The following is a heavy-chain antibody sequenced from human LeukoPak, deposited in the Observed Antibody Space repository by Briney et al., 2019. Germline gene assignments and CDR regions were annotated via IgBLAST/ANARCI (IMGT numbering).Heavy chain of an antibody. Sequence: GRSLRLSCAASGFTFSSYGMHWVRQAPGKGLEWVAVIWYDGSNKYYAGSVKGRFTISRDNSKNTLYLQMNSLRAEDTAVYYCAREWDSSGSYFDYWGQGTLVTVSS. D-gene: IGHD3-22*01. CDR3: AREWDSSGSYFDY. V-gene: IGHV3-33*01. CDR1: GFTFSSYG. CDR2: IWYDGSNK. J-gene: IGHJ4*02.